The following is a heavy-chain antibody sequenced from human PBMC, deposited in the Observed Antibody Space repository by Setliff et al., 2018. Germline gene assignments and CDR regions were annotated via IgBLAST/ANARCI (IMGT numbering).Heavy chain of an antibody. CDR3: ARGLTTTDSSGYYWRDDAFDI. J-gene: IGHJ3*02. D-gene: IGHD3-22*01. Sequence: PGGSLTLSCAASGFTFSTFGFHWGRHALGQGLEWVEFVRFDGSNKEYADSVKGRFTLSRDNLKNTLYLQMNSRRAEDTAVYYCARGLTTTDSSGYYWRDDAFDIWGQGTMVTVSS. V-gene: IGHV3-30*02. CDR1: GFTFSTFG. CDR2: VRFDGSNK.